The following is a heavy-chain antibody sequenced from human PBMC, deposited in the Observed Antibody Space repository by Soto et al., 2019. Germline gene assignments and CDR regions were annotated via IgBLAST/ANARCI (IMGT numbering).Heavy chain of an antibody. CDR1: GYTFTSYE. J-gene: IGHJ4*02. CDR2: MNPNSGNT. D-gene: IGHD6-19*01. Sequence: QVQLVQSGAEVKKPGASVKVSCKASGYTFTSYEINWVRQATGQGLEWMGWMNPNSGNTGYAQKFQGRVNMTRNTSISTAYMELSRLRSEDTAVYYCARGQYGYSSGWSPNDYWGQGTLVTVSS. CDR3: ARGQYGYSSGWSPNDY. V-gene: IGHV1-8*01.